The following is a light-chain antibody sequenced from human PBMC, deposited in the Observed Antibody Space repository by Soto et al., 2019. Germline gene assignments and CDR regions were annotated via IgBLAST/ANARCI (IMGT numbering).Light chain of an antibody. V-gene: IGKV1-5*03. CDR3: QQYNGYWT. J-gene: IGKJ1*01. Sequence: DIPMTQSPSTLSASVGDRVTITCRASQSISDSLAWYQQKPGKAPKRLIYEATNLKSGVPSRFSGSGSGTEYPRTISSLQPDDFASYYCQQYNGYWTFGQGTKVEIK. CDR1: QSISDS. CDR2: EAT.